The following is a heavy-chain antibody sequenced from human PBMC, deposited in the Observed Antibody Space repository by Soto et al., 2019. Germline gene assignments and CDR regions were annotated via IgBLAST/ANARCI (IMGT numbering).Heavy chain of an antibody. CDR3: ARVQVVLRYFDWPETNYGMDV. CDR1: GGSISSYY. J-gene: IGHJ6*02. CDR2: IYYSGST. V-gene: IGHV4-59*08. Sequence: SETLSLTCTVSGGSISSYYWSWIRQPPGKGLEWIGYIYYSGSTDYNPSLKSRVTISVDTSKNQFSLKLSSVTAADTAVYYCARVQVVLRYFDWPETNYGMDVWGQGTTVTVSS. D-gene: IGHD3-9*01.